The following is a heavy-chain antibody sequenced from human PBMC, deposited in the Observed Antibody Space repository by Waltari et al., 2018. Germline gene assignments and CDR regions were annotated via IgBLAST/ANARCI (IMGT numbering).Heavy chain of an antibody. CDR2: IIPIFGTA. Sequence: QVQLVQSGAEVKKPGSSVKVSCKASGGTFSSYAISWVRQAPGLGLEWMGGIIPIFGTANYAQKFQGRVTVTTDESTSTAYMELSSLRSEDTAVYYCASAQYYYDSSGSYAGDYWGQGTLVTVSS. V-gene: IGHV1-69*05. CDR3: ASAQYYYDSSGSYAGDY. CDR1: GGTFSSYA. J-gene: IGHJ4*02. D-gene: IGHD3-22*01.